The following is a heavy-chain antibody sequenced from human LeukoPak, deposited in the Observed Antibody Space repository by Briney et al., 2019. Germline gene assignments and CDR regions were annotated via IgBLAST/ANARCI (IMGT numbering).Heavy chain of an antibody. CDR3: ARESDYGDYFDS. J-gene: IGHJ4*02. D-gene: IGHD4-17*01. Sequence: GFLRLSCAASGFTFSSYSMNWVRPAPGKGLEWGSSISSSSSYIYYADSVKGRFTISRDNAKNSLYLQMNSLRAEDTAVYYCARESDYGDYFDSWGQGTLVTVSS. V-gene: IGHV3-21*01. CDR1: GFTFSSYS. CDR2: ISSSSSYI.